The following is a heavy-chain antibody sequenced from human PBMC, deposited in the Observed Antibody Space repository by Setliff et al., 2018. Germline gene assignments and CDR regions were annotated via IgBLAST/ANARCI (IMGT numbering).Heavy chain of an antibody. Sequence: PGGSLRLSCAASGFTLSSYWMHWVRQAPGRGLVWVSRINRDGSSTSYADSVKGRFTISRDNAKNTLYLQMNSLRAEDKSVYYCARGPWKTSAYYYYYYMYVWGKGTTVTVSS. J-gene: IGHJ6*03. CDR2: INRDGSST. V-gene: IGHV3-74*01. CDR1: GFTLSSYW. D-gene: IGHD1-1*01. CDR3: ARGPWKTSAYYYYYYMYV.